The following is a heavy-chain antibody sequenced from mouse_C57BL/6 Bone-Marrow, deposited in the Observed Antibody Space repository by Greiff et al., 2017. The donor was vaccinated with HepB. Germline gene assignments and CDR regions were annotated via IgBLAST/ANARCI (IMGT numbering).Heavy chain of an antibody. CDR1: GYTFTSYG. CDR3: ARRGDGYYVGLAMDY. V-gene: IGHV1-81*01. CDR2: IYPRSGNT. D-gene: IGHD2-3*01. Sequence: QVQLQQSGAELARPGASVKLSCKASGYTFTSYGISWVKQRTGQGLEWIGEIYPRSGNTYYNEKFKGKATLTADKSSSTAYMELRSLTSEDAAVYFCARRGDGYYVGLAMDYWGQGTSVTVSS. J-gene: IGHJ4*01.